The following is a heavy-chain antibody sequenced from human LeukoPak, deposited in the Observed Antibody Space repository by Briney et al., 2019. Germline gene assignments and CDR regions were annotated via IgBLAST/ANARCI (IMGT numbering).Heavy chain of an antibody. J-gene: IGHJ3*02. CDR3: ARWGERKQKQWLVRSYAFDI. V-gene: IGHV3-21*01. CDR1: GFTLSTYN. Sequence: GGSLRLSCAASGFTLSTYNTHWVRQAPGKGLEWVSSITSRSTYYADSVRGRFTISGDSAKNSLFLQMNSLRAEDTAVYYCARWGERKQKQWLVRSYAFDIWGQGTMVTVSS. D-gene: IGHD6-19*01. CDR2: ITSRST.